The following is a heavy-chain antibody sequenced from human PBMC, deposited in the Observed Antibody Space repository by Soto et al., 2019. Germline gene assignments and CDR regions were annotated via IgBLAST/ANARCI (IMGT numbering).Heavy chain of an antibody. CDR3: ARLVPIVVVPAAINQYGMDV. V-gene: IGHV5-10-1*01. CDR1: GYRFTTYW. J-gene: IGHJ6*02. Sequence: PGESLKISCKASGYRFTTYWIAWVRQMPGKGLEWMGRIDPSDSDTNYSPSFQGHVTISADKSISTAYLQWSSLKASDTAMYYCARLVPIVVVPAAINQYGMDVWGQGTTVTVSS. CDR2: IDPSDSDT. D-gene: IGHD2-2*02.